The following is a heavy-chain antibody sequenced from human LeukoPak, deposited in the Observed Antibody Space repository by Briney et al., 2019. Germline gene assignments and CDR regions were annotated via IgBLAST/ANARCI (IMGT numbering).Heavy chain of an antibody. CDR3: ARDGWFEQLSMDV. CDR2: IYYSGST. D-gene: IGHD6-13*01. J-gene: IGHJ6*02. Sequence: PSETLSLTCTVSGGSISSYYWSWIRQPPGKGLEWIGYIYYSGSTNYNPSLKSRVTISVDTSKNQFSLKLSSVTAADTAVYYCARDGWFEQLSMDVWGQGTTVTVSS. V-gene: IGHV4-59*01. CDR1: GGSISSYY.